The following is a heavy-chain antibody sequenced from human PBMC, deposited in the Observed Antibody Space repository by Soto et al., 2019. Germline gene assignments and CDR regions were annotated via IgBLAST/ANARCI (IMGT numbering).Heavy chain of an antibody. V-gene: IGHV1-2*04. J-gene: IGHJ6*02. CDR3: ARASNYGSGSYYKNYGMDV. D-gene: IGHD3-10*01. Sequence: GASVKVSCKASGYTFTGYYMHWVRQAPGQGREWMGWINPNSGGTNYAQKFQGWVTMTRDTSISTAYMELSRLRSDDTAVYYCARASNYGSGSYYKNYGMDVWGQGTTVTVSS. CDR1: GYTFTGYY. CDR2: INPNSGGT.